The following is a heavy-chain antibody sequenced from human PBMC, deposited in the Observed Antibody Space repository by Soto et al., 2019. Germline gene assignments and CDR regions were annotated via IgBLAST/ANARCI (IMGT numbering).Heavy chain of an antibody. CDR3: ARGSHHLSTGYYCEP. V-gene: IGHV1-69*01. CDR1: GGVFSNYA. D-gene: IGHD2-2*01. Sequence: QVQLVQSGAEVRKPGSSVKVSCKASGGVFSNYAITWARQAPGEGLEWVGGVLPILGKPNYAPKFQGRSTVTAGETTTTGLNELENRTSADTAIYSCARGSHHLSTGYYCEPWGKGTLVTVSS. CDR2: VLPILGKP. J-gene: IGHJ5*02.